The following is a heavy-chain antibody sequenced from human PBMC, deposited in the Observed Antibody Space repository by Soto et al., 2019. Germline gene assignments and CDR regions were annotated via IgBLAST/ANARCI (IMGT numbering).Heavy chain of an antibody. J-gene: IGHJ6*04. V-gene: IGHV3-30*18. CDR1: GFTFSSYG. D-gene: IGHD6-19*01. CDR2: ISYDGRNK. Sequence: QTGGSLRLSCAASGFTFSSYGMHWVRQAPGKGLEWVAVISYDGRNKYYADSVKGRFTISRDNSKNTLYLQMSSLRAEDTAVYYCVKDGSSGWPYYYGLDVWGKGTTVTVSS. CDR3: VKDGSSGWPYYYGLDV.